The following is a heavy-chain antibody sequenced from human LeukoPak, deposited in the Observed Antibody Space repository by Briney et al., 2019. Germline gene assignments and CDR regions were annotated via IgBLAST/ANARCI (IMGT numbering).Heavy chain of an antibody. V-gene: IGHV1-18*01. Sequence: ASVKVSCKASGYTFINYGIIWVRQAPGQGLEWMGWMSTYNGNTNYAQKLQGRVTMTTDTSTSTAYMGLRSLRSDDTAVYYCARWDLRAARGDYWGQGTLVTVSS. J-gene: IGHJ4*02. CDR2: MSTYNGNT. CDR1: GYTFINYG. D-gene: IGHD3-10*01. CDR3: ARWDLRAARGDY.